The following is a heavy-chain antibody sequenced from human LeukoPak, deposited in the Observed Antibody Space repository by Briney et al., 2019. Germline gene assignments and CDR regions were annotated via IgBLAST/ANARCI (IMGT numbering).Heavy chain of an antibody. D-gene: IGHD3-10*01. V-gene: IGHV1-2*02. CDR2: INPNSGGT. J-gene: IGHJ4*02. CDR3: ARLNYGSGSYRFDY. CDR1: GYTFTGYY. Sequence: ASVTVSCKASGYTFTGYYMHWVRQAPGQGLEWMGWINPNSGGTNYAQKFQGRVTMTRDTSISTAYMELSRLRSDDTAVYYCARLNYGSGSYRFDYWGQGTLVTVSS.